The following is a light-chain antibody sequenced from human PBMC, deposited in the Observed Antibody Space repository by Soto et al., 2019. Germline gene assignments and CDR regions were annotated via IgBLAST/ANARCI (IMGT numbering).Light chain of an antibody. CDR1: SGDVGGYNY. J-gene: IGLJ2*01. CDR2: EVS. V-gene: IGLV2-14*01. CDR3: SSYTSTSTLVI. Sequence: QSVLTQPASVSGSPGQSITISCTGTSGDVGGYNYVSWYQHHPGKAPKLMIYEVSNRPSGVSHRFSGSKSGNTASLTISGLQAEAEDDYYCSSYTSTSTLVIFGGGTKLTVL.